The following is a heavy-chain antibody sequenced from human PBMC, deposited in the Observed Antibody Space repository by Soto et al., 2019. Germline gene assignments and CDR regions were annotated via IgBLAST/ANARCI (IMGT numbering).Heavy chain of an antibody. V-gene: IGHV1-2*02. CDR3: ARDPPRYPGYCSGGSCRGDY. D-gene: IGHD2-15*01. CDR1: GYTFTGYY. CDR2: INPNSGGT. J-gene: IGHJ4*02. Sequence: QVQLVQSGAEVKKPGASVKVSCKASGYTFTGYYMHWVRQAPGQGLEWMGCINPNSGGTNYAQKFQGRVTMTRDTSISTAYMELSRLRSDDTAVYYCARDPPRYPGYCSGGSCRGDYWGLGTLVTVSS.